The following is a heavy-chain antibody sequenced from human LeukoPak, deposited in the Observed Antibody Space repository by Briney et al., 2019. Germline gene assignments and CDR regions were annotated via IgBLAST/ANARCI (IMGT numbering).Heavy chain of an antibody. CDR2: ISSSSSYI. J-gene: IGHJ6*03. D-gene: IGHD3-16*02. CDR1: GFTFSSYS. CDR3: ARVRPLGELSLRYYYYYYMDV. V-gene: IGHV3-21*01. Sequence: PGGSLRLSCAASGFTFSSYSMNWVRQAPGKGLEWVSSISSSSSYIYYADSVKGRFTISRDNAKNSLYLQMNSLRAEDTAVYYCARVRPLGELSLRYYYYYYMDVWGKGTTVTISS.